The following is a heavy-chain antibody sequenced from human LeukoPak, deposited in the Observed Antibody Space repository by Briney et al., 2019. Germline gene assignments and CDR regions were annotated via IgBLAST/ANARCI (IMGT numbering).Heavy chain of an antibody. CDR2: ISGSGGST. V-gene: IGHV3-23*01. D-gene: IGHD3-9*01. CDR1: GSTFSSYA. CDR3: AKDELRYFDLLDY. J-gene: IGHJ4*02. Sequence: GGSLRLSCAASGSTFSSYAMSWVRQAPGKGLEWVSAISGSGGSTYYADSVKGRFTISRDNSKNTLYLQMNSLRAEDTAVYYCAKDELRYFDLLDYWGQGTLVTVSS.